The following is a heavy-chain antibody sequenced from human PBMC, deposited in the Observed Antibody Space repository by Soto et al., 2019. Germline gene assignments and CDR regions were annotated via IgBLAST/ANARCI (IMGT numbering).Heavy chain of an antibody. V-gene: IGHV4-4*02. J-gene: IGHJ4*02. D-gene: IGHD3-3*01. CDR3: ARNHYHSVSESLGTVSGFDS. CDR2: VDHTGRI. Sequence: QVHLKESGPGLVKPSGALSLSCAVSGGSIKTDNWWSWVRQSPGKGLEWIGEVDHTGRINYNPSLQRRFSISIDTSEIQFSLHLISVTAADTGVYFCARNHYHSVSESLGTVSGFDSWGQGTLVTVSS. CDR1: GGSIKTDNW.